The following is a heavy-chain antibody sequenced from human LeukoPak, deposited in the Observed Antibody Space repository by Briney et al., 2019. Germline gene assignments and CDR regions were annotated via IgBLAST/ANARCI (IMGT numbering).Heavy chain of an antibody. D-gene: IGHD4-17*01. Sequence: SETLSLTCAVYGGSISSYYWSWIRQPPGKGLEWIGYIYYSGSTNYNPSLKSRVTISVDTSKNQFSLKLSSVTAADTAVYYCARLRGPSWFDPWGQGTLVTVSS. CDR1: GGSISSYY. CDR3: ARLRGPSWFDP. V-gene: IGHV4-59*01. J-gene: IGHJ5*02. CDR2: IYYSGST.